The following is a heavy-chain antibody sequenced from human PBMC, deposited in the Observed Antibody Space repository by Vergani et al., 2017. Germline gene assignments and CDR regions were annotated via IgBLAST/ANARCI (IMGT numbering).Heavy chain of an antibody. Sequence: EVQLVESGGGLVQPGRSLRLSCAASGFTFDDYAMHWVRQAPGKGLEWVSGISWNSGSIGYADSVKGRFTISRDNAKNSLYLQMNSLRAEDTALYYCAKGPRLAYCGGDCSYWXFDLWGRGTLVTVSS. J-gene: IGHJ2*01. V-gene: IGHV3-9*01. CDR3: AKGPRLAYCGGDCSYWXFDL. CDR2: ISWNSGSI. D-gene: IGHD2-21*01. CDR1: GFTFDDYA.